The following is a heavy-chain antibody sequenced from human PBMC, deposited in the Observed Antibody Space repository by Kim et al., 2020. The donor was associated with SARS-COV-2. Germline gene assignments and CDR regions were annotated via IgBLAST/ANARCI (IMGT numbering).Heavy chain of an antibody. V-gene: IGHV4-4*07. J-gene: IGHJ4*02. CDR1: GGSISSYY. CDR2: VQTSGST. D-gene: IGHD6-13*01. CDR3: AGGPDSSTWSKYDY. Sequence: SETLSLTCTVSGGSISSYYWSWIRQPAGKGLEWIGRVQTSGSTNYNPSLKSRVTMSVDTSKTQFSLRLTSVTAADTAVYYCAGGPDSSTWSKYDYRGQGTLVTVSS.